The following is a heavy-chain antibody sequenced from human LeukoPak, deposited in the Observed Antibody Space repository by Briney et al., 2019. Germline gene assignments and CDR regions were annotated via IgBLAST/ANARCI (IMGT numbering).Heavy chain of an antibody. V-gene: IGHV4-39*01. J-gene: IGHJ4*02. CDR2: IYYSGST. D-gene: IGHD3-9*01. Sequence: SETLSLTCTVSGGSISSSSYYWGWIRQPPGKGLEWIGSIYYSGSTYYNPSLKSRVTISVDTSKNPFSLKLGSVTAADTAVYYCARHSLERAYYDILTGYRIDYWGQGTLVTVSS. CDR1: GGSISSSSYY. CDR3: ARHSLERAYYDILTGYRIDY.